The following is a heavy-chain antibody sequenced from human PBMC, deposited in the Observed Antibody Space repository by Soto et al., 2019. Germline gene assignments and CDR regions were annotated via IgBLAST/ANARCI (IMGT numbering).Heavy chain of an antibody. CDR3: VRGFFDTRGYSAPLDY. CDR2: IYYSGSA. CDR1: GGSISSYY. V-gene: IGHV4-59*08. Sequence: SETLSLTCTVSGGSISSYYWSWIRQPPGKGLEWIGYIYYSGSAVYNPSLKSRVTMSIDMSKNQFSLKRNSVTAADTAVYHCVRGFFDTRGYSAPLDYWGQGVLVTVSS. J-gene: IGHJ4*02. D-gene: IGHD3-22*01.